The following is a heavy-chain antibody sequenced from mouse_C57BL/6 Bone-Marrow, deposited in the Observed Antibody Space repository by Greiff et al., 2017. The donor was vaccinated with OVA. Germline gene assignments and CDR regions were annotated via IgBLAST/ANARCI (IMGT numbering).Heavy chain of an antibody. CDR3: TRSEGGFFAY. CDR2: IDPETGGT. V-gene: IGHV1-15*01. CDR1: GYTFTDYE. J-gene: IGHJ3*01. Sequence: QVQLKQSGAELVRPGASVTLSCKASGYTFTDYEMHWVKQTPVHGLEWIGAIDPETGGTAYNQKFKGKAILTADKSSSTAYMELRSLTSEDSAVYYCTRSEGGFFAYWGQGTLVTVSA.